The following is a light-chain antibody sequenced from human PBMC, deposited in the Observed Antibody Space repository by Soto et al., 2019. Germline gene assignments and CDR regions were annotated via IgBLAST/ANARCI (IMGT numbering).Light chain of an antibody. CDR3: QQYAYWPET. CDR2: YSS. CDR1: QSVRTN. J-gene: IGKJ1*01. V-gene: IGKV3D-15*01. Sequence: TLSPCTLSLSPGDRLTLSCGASQSVRTNLAWYQQRPGQAPRLLIHYSSTRATDVPARFSGSGSGTNFTLAISSLQSEDFAVYFCQQYAYWPETFGQGTKVDIK.